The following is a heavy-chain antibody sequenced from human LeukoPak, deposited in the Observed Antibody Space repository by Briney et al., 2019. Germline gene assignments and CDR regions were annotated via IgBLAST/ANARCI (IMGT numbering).Heavy chain of an antibody. CDR3: ARVNSGSYLPLH. CDR2: INPNSGGT. V-gene: IGHV1-2*02. J-gene: IGHJ1*01. D-gene: IGHD1-26*01. CDR1: GYTFTGYY. Sequence: ASVKVSCKASGYTFTGYYMHWVRQAPGQGLEWMGWINPNSGGTNYAQKFQGRVTMTRDTSISTAYTELSRLRSDDTAVYYCARVNSGSYLPLHWGQGTLVTVSS.